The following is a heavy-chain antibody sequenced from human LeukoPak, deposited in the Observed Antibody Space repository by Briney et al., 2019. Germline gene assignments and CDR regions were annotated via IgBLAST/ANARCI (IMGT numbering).Heavy chain of an antibody. CDR3: AKDLFAVAGPIDY. J-gene: IGHJ4*02. CDR2: IWYDGSNK. CDR1: GFTLRSYG. V-gene: IGHV3-33*06. Sequence: GGSLRLSCAASGFTLRSYGMHWVRQAPGKGLEWVAVIWYDGSNKYYADSVKGRFTISRDNSKNTLYLQMNSLRAEDTAVYYCAKDLFAVAGPIDYWGQGTLVTVSS. D-gene: IGHD6-19*01.